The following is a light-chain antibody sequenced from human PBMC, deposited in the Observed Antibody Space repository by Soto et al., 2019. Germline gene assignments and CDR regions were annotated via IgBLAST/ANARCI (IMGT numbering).Light chain of an antibody. CDR3: QHYGDFPFT. Sequence: DIQMTQSPSSLSASVGDRVTITCQASQDITNYLSWYQQKPGKAPKLLIYGASNLQTGVPSRFSGGGSGTDFTLTIRGLQPEDIATYYCQHYGDFPFTSGPGTKVEI. CDR1: QDITNY. V-gene: IGKV1-33*01. CDR2: GAS. J-gene: IGKJ3*01.